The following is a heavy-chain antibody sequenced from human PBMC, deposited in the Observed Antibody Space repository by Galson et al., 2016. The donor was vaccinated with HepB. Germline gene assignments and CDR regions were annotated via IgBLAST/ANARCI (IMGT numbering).Heavy chain of an antibody. J-gene: IGHJ4*02. D-gene: IGHD3-22*01. CDR3: ARDRRVYYDSSGYHA. Sequence: ETLSLTCTVSGDSISSSSYYWGWIRQPPGKGLEWIGTIYYTGSTYYNPSLKSRLTISLDTPKNQFSLNLSSVTAADTAVCYCARDRRVYYDSSGYHAWGQGTLVTVSS. V-gene: IGHV4-39*07. CDR2: IYYTGST. CDR1: GDSISSSSYY.